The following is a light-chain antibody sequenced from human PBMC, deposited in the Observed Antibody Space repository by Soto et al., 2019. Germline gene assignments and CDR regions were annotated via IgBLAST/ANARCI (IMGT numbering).Light chain of an antibody. CDR3: QQYDAWPLT. J-gene: IGKJ4*01. CDR2: DAS. CDR1: QTVRNNY. Sequence: VLTQPPGTLSLSPVERATLSCRASQTVRNNYLAWYQQKPGQAPRLLIYDASSRATGIPDRFSGSWSGTEFTLTINSLQSEDFAVYYCQQYDAWPLTFGGGTKVDI. V-gene: IGKV3-20*01.